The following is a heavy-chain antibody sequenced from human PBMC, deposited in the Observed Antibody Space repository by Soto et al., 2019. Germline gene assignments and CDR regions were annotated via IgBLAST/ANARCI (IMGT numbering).Heavy chain of an antibody. J-gene: IGHJ4*02. Sequence: SETLSLTSTVSGGSISSYYWSWIRQPPGKGLEWIGYIYYSGSTNYNPSLKSRVTISVDTSKNQFSLKLSSVTAADTAVYYCASSSSGGEFDYWGQGTLVTVSS. CDR3: ASSSSGGEFDY. CDR2: IYYSGST. CDR1: GGSISSYY. D-gene: IGHD6-19*01. V-gene: IGHV4-59*12.